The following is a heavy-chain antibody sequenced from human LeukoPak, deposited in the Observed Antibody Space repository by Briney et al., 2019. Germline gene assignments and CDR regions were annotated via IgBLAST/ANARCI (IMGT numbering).Heavy chain of an antibody. CDR3: AKEGYSSSWSYNWFDP. D-gene: IGHD6-13*01. V-gene: IGHV3-23*01. CDR2: ISGSGGST. J-gene: IGHJ5*02. CDR1: GFTFSSYA. Sequence: GGSLRLSCAASGFTFSSYAMGWVRQAPGKGLEWVSAISGSGGSTYYADSVKGRFTISRDNSKNTLYLQMNSLRAEDTAVYYCAKEGYSSSWSYNWFDPWGQGTLVTVSS.